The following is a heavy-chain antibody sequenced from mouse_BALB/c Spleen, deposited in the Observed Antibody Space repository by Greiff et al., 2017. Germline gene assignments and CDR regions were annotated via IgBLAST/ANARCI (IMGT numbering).Heavy chain of an antibody. CDR2: IYPGSGST. CDR1: GYTFTSYW. CDR3: ARKGGNYDWFAY. D-gene: IGHD2-1*01. J-gene: IGHJ3*01. V-gene: IGHV1S22*01. Sequence: LQQPGSELVRPGASVKLSCKASGYTFTSYWMHWVKQRPGQGLEWIGNIYPGSGSTNYNEKFKGKATLTADTSSSTAYMQLSSLTSEDSAIYYCARKGGNYDWFAYWGQGTLVTVSA.